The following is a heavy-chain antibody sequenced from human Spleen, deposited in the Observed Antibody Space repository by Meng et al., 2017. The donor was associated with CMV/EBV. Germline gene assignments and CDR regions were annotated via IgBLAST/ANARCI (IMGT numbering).Heavy chain of an antibody. V-gene: IGHV1-2*02. CDR1: GYTFTGYY. CDR3: ARILVVDYYYGMDV. D-gene: IGHD2-15*01. Sequence: ASVKVSCKASGYTFTGYYMHWVRQAPGQGLEWMGWINPNSGGTNYAQKFQGRVTMTRNTSISTAYMELSSLRSEDTAVYYCARILVVDYYYGMDVWGQGTTVTVSS. J-gene: IGHJ6*02. CDR2: INPNSGGT.